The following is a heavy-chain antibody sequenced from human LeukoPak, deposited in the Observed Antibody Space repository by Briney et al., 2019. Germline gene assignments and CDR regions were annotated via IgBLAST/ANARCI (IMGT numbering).Heavy chain of an antibody. CDR3: ARGGYYGSGNDFRFDP. CDR1: GGSISSYQ. D-gene: IGHD3-10*01. CDR2: IYYSGSA. V-gene: IGHV4-59*01. J-gene: IGHJ5*02. Sequence: PSETLSLTCTVSGGSISSYQWSWIRQPPGKGLEWIGNIYYSGSANYDPSLKSRVIISVDTSKNQFSLKLSPVTAADTAVYYCARGGYYGSGNDFRFDPWGQGTLVTVSS.